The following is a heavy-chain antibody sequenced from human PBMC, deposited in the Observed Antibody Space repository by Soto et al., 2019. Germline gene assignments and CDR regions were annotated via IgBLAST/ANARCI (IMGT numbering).Heavy chain of an antibody. Sequence: QVQLVQSGAEVKKPGASVKVSCKASGYTFTSYGISWVRQAPGQGLEWMGWISAYNGNTNYAQKLQGRVTMTTDTSTSTASMGLRSLGSDDTAVYFCARESSGSCHDYWGQGTLVTVSS. CDR1: GYTFTSYG. CDR2: ISAYNGNT. D-gene: IGHD6-13*01. V-gene: IGHV1-18*01. CDR3: ARESSGSCHDY. J-gene: IGHJ4*02.